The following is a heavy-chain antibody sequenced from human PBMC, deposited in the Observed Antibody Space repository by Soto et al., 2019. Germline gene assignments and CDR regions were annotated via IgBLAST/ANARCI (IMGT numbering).Heavy chain of an antibody. CDR3: AAEVRGRWYFDL. Sequence: SVKVSCKASGFTFTISAVQWVRQARGQRLEWIGWIVVGSGNTNYAQKFQERVTITRDMSTSAAYMELSSLRSEDTAVYYCAAEVRGRWYFDLWGRGTLVPVSS. D-gene: IGHD3-10*01. V-gene: IGHV1-58*01. CDR1: GFTFTISA. J-gene: IGHJ2*01. CDR2: IVVGSGNT.